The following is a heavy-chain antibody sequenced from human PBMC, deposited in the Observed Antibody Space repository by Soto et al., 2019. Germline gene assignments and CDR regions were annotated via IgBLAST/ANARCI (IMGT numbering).Heavy chain of an antibody. V-gene: IGHV1-8*01. CDR3: ARGINYYDSGDDAFDI. Sequence: QVQLVQSGAEVKKPVASVKVSCKASGYTFTSYDINWVRQATGHGLEWMGWMNPNSGNTGYAQKFQGRVTMTRNTSMSTAYMELSSLRSEDTAVYYCARGINYYDSGDDAFDIWGQGTMVTVSS. CDR1: GYTFTSYD. CDR2: MNPNSGNT. J-gene: IGHJ3*02. D-gene: IGHD3-10*01.